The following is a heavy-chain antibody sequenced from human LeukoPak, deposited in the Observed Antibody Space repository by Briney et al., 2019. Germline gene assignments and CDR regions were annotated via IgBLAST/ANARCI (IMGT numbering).Heavy chain of an antibody. CDR3: AMGLEGIQLWLQVY. J-gene: IGHJ4*02. CDR2: INHSGST. CDR1: GGSFSGYY. D-gene: IGHD5-18*01. Sequence: PSETLSLTCAVYGGSFSGYYWSWIRQPPGKGLEWIGEINHSGSTNCNPSLKSRVTISVDTSKNQFSLKLSSVTAADTAVYYCAMGLEGIQLWLQVYWGQGTLVTVSS. V-gene: IGHV4-34*01.